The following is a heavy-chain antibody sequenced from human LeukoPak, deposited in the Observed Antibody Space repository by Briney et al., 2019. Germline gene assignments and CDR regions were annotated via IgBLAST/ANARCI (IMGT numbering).Heavy chain of an antibody. Sequence: GGSLRLSCAASGFTFSNYWMHWVRQTPGEGLVCVSLIKGDGSNTTYADSVKGRFTISRDNAKNTVYLQMNSLRAEDTAVYYCARGNYHAMDVWAKGPRSPSP. V-gene: IGHV3-74*01. J-gene: IGHJ6*02. CDR2: IKGDGSNT. CDR3: ARGNYHAMDV. CDR1: GFTFSNYW.